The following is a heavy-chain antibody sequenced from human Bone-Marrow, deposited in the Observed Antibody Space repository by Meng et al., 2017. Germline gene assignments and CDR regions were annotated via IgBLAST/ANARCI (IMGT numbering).Heavy chain of an antibody. CDR1: GGSFSGYY. J-gene: IGHJ5*02. CDR3: ARRLWVAATFLNQKNWFDP. CDR2: INHSGST. V-gene: IGHV4-34*01. Sequence: SQTLSLTRAVYGGSFSGYYWSWIRQPPGKGLEWIGEINHSGSTNYNPSLKSRVTISVDTSRNQFSLKPSSVTTADTAVYYCARRLWVAATFLNQKNWFDPWGQGTLVTVSS. D-gene: IGHD2-15*01.